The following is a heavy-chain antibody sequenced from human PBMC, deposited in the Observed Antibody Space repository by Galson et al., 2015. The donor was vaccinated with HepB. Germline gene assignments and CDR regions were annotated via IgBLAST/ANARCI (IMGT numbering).Heavy chain of an antibody. Sequence: SLRLSCAASGFTFSSYAMSWVRQAPGKGLEWVSAISGSGGSTYYADSVKGRFTISRDNSKNTLYLQMNSLRAEDTAVYYCAKDSSGYYYGIPLSRGIWGQGTMVTVSS. CDR1: GFTFSSYA. J-gene: IGHJ3*02. CDR3: AKDSSGYYYGIPLSRGI. D-gene: IGHD3-22*01. CDR2: ISGSGGST. V-gene: IGHV3-23*01.